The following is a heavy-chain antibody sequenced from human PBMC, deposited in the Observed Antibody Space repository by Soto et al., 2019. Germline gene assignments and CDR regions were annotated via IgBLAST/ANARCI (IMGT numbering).Heavy chain of an antibody. J-gene: IGHJ1*01. CDR3: ASSQYYYDSSGYYENGAEYFQH. V-gene: IGHV1-69*13. CDR1: GGTFSSYA. CDR2: IIPIFGTA. D-gene: IGHD3-22*01. Sequence: SVKVSCKASGGTFSSYAISWVRQAPGQGLEWMGGIIPIFGTANYAQKFQGRVTITADESTSTAYMELSSLRSEDTAVYYCASSQYYYDSSGYYENGAEYFQHWGQRTLVTVSS.